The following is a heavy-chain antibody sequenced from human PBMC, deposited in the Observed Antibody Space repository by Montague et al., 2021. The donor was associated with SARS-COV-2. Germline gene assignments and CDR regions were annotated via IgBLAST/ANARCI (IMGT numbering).Heavy chain of an antibody. D-gene: IGHD4-17*01. CDR2: IYYTGST. CDR3: ARDNYGDWGYYGLDV. Sequence: SETLSLACTVSGGSIGTYYWNWIRQSPGKGLEWLGYIYYTGSTKYSPSLKSRVTISMDTSRDQLSPRLKSVTAADTAVYYCARDNYGDWGYYGLDVWGQGTTVIVSS. CDR1: GGSIGTYY. J-gene: IGHJ6*02. V-gene: IGHV4-59*01.